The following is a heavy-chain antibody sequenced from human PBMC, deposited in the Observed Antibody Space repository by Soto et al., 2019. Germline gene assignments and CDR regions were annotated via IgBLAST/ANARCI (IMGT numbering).Heavy chain of an antibody. CDR3: ARGGGSDSFDY. Sequence: SEILWLTGTVCGAAIPYGTYAWSWIRQTPGKGLGWIGYITHLETTFNKPSFESRLTLSIDRAKNQFSLNLNPMSDADRAVYFCARGGGSDSFDYWGQGILVTVSS. V-gene: IGHV4-30-2*01. J-gene: IGHJ4*02. CDR2: ITHLETT. CDR1: GAAIPYGTYA. D-gene: IGHD1-26*01.